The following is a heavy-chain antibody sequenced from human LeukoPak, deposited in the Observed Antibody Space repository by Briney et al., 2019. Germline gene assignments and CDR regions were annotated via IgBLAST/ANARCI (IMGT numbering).Heavy chain of an antibody. CDR2: IIPVLDKT. CDR3: ARAGQISTGAYFDY. V-gene: IGHV1-69*08. Sequence: ASVKVSCKASGGTFATYSYSWVRQAPGQGLEWMGRIIPVLDKTNYAQEFQGRVTITADKTTNTAYMDLGSLRSEDTAVYYCARAGQISTGAYFDYWGQGTLVTVSS. D-gene: IGHD3-10*01. J-gene: IGHJ4*02. CDR1: GGTFATYS.